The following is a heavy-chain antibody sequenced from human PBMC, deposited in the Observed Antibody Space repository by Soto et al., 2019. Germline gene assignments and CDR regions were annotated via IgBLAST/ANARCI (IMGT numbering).Heavy chain of an antibody. CDR3: ARGVSSGYCDY. D-gene: IGHD3-3*01. V-gene: IGHV1-46*01. CDR2: INPSAGST. CDR1: GYTFPLYK. Sequence: ASVEVSCKASGYTFPLYKRQWVRQAPGQGLEWMGMINPSAGSTSYAQKFQGRVTMTRDTSTSTVYMELNSLRSEDTAVYYCARGVSSGYCDYWGQGTLVTVSS. J-gene: IGHJ4*02.